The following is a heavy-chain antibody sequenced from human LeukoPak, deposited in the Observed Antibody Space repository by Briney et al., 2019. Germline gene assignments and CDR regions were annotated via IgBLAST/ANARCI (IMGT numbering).Heavy chain of an antibody. D-gene: IGHD2-15*01. CDR2: ISAYNGNT. Sequence: ASVKVSCKASGYTFTSYGISWVRQAPGQGLEWMGWISAYNGNTNYAQKLQGRVTMTTDTSTSTAYMELSSLRSEDTAVYYCARDPPRCSGGSCYFGWFDPWGQGTLVTASS. V-gene: IGHV1-18*01. CDR1: GYTFTSYG. J-gene: IGHJ5*02. CDR3: ARDPPRCSGGSCYFGWFDP.